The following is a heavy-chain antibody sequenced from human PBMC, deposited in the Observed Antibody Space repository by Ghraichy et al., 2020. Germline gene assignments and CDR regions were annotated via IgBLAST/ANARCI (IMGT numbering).Heavy chain of an antibody. J-gene: IGHJ4*02. Sequence: SETLSLTCTVSDYSISSGYYWGWIRQPPGKGLEWIGTIYRSGITYYNPSLNNRVTMSVDTSRNQFTLPLSFVTAADTDFYYWARHDSVGWVGYVNLYYWGQGVLVTVSS. V-gene: IGHV4-38-2*02. CDR1: DYSISSGYY. CDR3: ARHDSVGWVGYVNLYY. CDR2: IYRSGIT. D-gene: IGHD3-22*01.